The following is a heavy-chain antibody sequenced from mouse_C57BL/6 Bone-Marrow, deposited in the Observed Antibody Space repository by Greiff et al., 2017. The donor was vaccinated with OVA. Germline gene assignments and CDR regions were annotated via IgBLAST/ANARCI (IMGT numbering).Heavy chain of an antibody. D-gene: IGHD2-4*01. V-gene: IGHV1-54*01. J-gene: IGHJ2*01. CDR2: INPGSGGT. Sequence: VKLQESGAELVRPGTSVKVSCKASGYAFTNYLIEWVKQRPGQGLEWIGVINPGSGGTNYNEKFKGKATLTAEKSSSTAYMQLSSLTSEDSAVYFCARGAYDYDDGPWGQGTTLTVSS. CDR1: GYAFTNYL. CDR3: ARGAYDYDDGP.